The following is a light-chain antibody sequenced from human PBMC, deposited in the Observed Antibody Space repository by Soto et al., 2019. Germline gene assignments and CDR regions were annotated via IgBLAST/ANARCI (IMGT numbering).Light chain of an antibody. V-gene: IGKV3-20*01. CDR2: GAS. CDR1: QSITTR. Sequence: EIVLTQSPDTLSLSPGGRATLSCRASQSITTRLAWYQQKPGQPPRLLISGASVRASGVPVRITGSGSGTDFTLTISRLEPEDFAVYYCQHHGGSPITFGLGTRLEIK. J-gene: IGKJ5*01. CDR3: QHHGGSPIT.